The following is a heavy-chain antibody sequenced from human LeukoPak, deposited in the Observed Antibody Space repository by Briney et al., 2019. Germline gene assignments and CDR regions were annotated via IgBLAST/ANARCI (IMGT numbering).Heavy chain of an antibody. D-gene: IGHD3-3*01. CDR1: GFSFNIYG. Sequence: GGSLRLFCAASGFSFNIYGMHWVRQVTGEGLEWVSGIGSTGDTYYLGSVQGRFIISRDNAKNSLYLQMNSLSAGDTAIYYCARVMKRRASWSGYHDYWGQGALVTVSS. CDR3: ARVMKRRASWSGYHDY. J-gene: IGHJ4*02. CDR2: IGSTGDT. V-gene: IGHV3-13*01.